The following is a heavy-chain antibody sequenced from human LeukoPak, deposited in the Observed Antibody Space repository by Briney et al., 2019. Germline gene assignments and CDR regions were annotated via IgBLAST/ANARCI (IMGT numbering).Heavy chain of an antibody. J-gene: IGHJ6*02. CDR1: GFTFSDYY. CDR3: ARDSRYQYGGPYGMDV. V-gene: IGHV3-11*01. D-gene: IGHD4-23*01. Sequence: GGSLRLSCAASGFTFSDYYMSWIRQAPGKGLEWVSYISSSGSTIYYADSVKGRFTISRDNAKNSLYLQMNSLRAEDTAVYYCARDSRYQYGGPYGMDVWDQGTTVTVSS. CDR2: ISSSGSTI.